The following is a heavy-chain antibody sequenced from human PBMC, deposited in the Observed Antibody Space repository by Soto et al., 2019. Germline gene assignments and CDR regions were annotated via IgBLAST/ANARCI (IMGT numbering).Heavy chain of an antibody. Sequence: EVQLVESGGGLVQPGSSLRLSCAASGFTFSASAIHWVRQASGKGLEWVGRVRTKNNNYATTYAASVTGRFTISRDDSRNTAFLQMSSLKTEDTAIYYCTSYDNSGYFDLNYWGQGTLVTVSS. V-gene: IGHV3-73*02. J-gene: IGHJ4*02. CDR1: GFTFSASA. CDR3: TSYDNSGYFDLNY. D-gene: IGHD3-22*01. CDR2: VRTKNNNYAT.